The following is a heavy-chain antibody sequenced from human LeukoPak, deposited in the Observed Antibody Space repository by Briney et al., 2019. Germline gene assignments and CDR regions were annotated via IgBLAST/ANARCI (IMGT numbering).Heavy chain of an antibody. D-gene: IGHD3-22*01. CDR3: AGVREYYYDSSGYTHDAFDI. Sequence: GGSLRLSCAASGFTFSSYGMNWVRQAPGKGLEWVSSISSSSSYIYYADSVKGRFTISRDNAKNSLYLQMNSLRAEDTAVYYCAGVREYYYDSSGYTHDAFDIWGQGTMATVSS. CDR2: ISSSSSYI. CDR1: GFTFSSYG. J-gene: IGHJ3*02. V-gene: IGHV3-21*01.